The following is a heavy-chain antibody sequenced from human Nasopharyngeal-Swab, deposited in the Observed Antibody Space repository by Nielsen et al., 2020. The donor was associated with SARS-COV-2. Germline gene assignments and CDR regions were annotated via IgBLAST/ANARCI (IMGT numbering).Heavy chain of an antibody. CDR3: ARAGRITIVGVVNHFDY. V-gene: IGHV4-31*03. CDR2: IYYSGST. D-gene: IGHD3-3*01. CDR1: GGSISSGGYY. Sequence: SETLSLTCTVSGGSISSGGYYWSWIRQHPGKGLEWIGYIYYSGSTYYNPSLKSRVTISVDTSKNQFSLKLRSVTAADTAVYYCARAGRITIVGVVNHFDYWGQGTLVTVSS. J-gene: IGHJ4*02.